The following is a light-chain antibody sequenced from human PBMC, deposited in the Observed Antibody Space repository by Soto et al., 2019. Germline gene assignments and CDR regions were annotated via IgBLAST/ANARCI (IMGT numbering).Light chain of an antibody. Sequence: DIQMTQSPSTLSASVGDRVTITCRASQSISSWLAWYQQKPGKAPKLLIYDACSLESWVPSRFSGSGSGTEFTLTISSLQPDDFATYYCQQYNSYSMYTFGQGTKLEIK. CDR1: QSISSW. V-gene: IGKV1-5*01. J-gene: IGKJ2*01. CDR3: QQYNSYSMYT. CDR2: DAC.